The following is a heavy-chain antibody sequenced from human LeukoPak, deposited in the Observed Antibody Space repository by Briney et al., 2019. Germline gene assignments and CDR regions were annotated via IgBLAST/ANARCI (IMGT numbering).Heavy chain of an antibody. J-gene: IGHJ4*02. CDR3: APENLDY. CDR1: EFTFSSYE. V-gene: IGHV3-48*03. Sequence: PGGSLRLSCAASEFTFSSYEMNWVRQAPGKGLEWVSYISASGITIYYADSVKGRFTISRDNSKNTLYLQMNSLRPEDTAVYYCAPENLDYWGQGTLVTVSS. CDR2: ISASGITI.